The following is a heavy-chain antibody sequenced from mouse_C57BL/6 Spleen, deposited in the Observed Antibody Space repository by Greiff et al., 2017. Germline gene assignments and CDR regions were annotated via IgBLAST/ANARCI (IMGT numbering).Heavy chain of an antibody. Sequence: QVQLKQPGAELVKPGASVKLSCKASGYTFTSYWMHWVKQRPGQGLEWIGMIHPNSGSTNYNEKFKSKATLTVDKSSSTAYMQLSSLTSEDSAVYYGARSPPTTVVATECWGQGTTLSVAS. V-gene: IGHV1-64*01. CDR2: IHPNSGST. J-gene: IGHJ2*01. CDR1: GYTFTSYW. CDR3: ARSPPTTVVATEC. D-gene: IGHD1-1*01.